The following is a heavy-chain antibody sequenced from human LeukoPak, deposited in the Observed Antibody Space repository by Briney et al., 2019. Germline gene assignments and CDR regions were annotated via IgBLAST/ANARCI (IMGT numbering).Heavy chain of an antibody. CDR3: ARCMGYFDWLLSTYTPHWFDP. J-gene: IGHJ5*02. CDR1: GGSISSSSYY. V-gene: IGHV4-61*05. Sequence: PSETLSLTCTVSGGSISSSSYYWGWIRQPPGKGLEWIGYIYYSGSTNYNPSLKSRVTISVDTSKNQFSLKLSSVTAADTAVYYCARCMGYFDWLLSTYTPHWFDPWGQGTLVTVSS. D-gene: IGHD3-9*01. CDR2: IYYSGST.